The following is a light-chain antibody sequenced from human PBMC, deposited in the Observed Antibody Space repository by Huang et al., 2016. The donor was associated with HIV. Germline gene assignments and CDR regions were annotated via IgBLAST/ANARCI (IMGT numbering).Light chain of an antibody. J-gene: IGKJ3*01. CDR3: QQFNNWPPRFT. CDR2: GAS. V-gene: IGKV3-15*01. Sequence: EIVMTQSPATLSVSPGERATLSCRASQNIGDNLTWYQHNPGQAPRLLLYGASTRATGIPPRFSGSGSGTEFTLTISCLESEDFAVYYCQQFNNWPPRFTFGPGTTVDVK. CDR1: QNIGDN.